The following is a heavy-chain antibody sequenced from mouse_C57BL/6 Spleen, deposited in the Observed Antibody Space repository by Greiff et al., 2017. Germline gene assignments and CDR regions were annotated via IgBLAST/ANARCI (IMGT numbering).Heavy chain of an antibody. V-gene: IGHV1-64*01. CDR1: GYTFTSYW. CDR3: ARGSYSTAIDY. J-gene: IGHJ2*01. D-gene: IGHD1-1*01. CDR2: INPSSGCT. Sequence: VQLVESGAELVRPGPSVKLSCKASGYTFTSYWLHWVKQRPGQGLEWIGVINPSSGCTNYNEKFKGKATLTADKSSSTAYMQLSSLTSEDSAVYYCARGSYSTAIDYWGQGTTLTVSS.